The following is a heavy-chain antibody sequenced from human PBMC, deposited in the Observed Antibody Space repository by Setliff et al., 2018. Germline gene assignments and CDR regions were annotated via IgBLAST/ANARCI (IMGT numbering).Heavy chain of an antibody. CDR3: ARDYLRSNYDFWSGPPNWFDP. J-gene: IGHJ5*02. CDR1: GFTFSSYS. V-gene: IGHV3-21*01. Sequence: GALRLSCAASGFTFSSYSMNWVRQAPGKGLEWVSSISSSSSYIYYADSVKGRFTISRDNAKNSLYLQMNSLRAEDTAVYYCARDYLRSNYDFWSGPPNWFDPWGQGTLVTVSS. CDR2: ISSSSSYI. D-gene: IGHD3-3*01.